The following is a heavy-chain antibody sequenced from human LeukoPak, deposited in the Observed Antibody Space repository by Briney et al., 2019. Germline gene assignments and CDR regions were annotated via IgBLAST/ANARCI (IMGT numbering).Heavy chain of an antibody. V-gene: IGHV4-34*01. CDR1: GGSFSGYY. J-gene: IGHJ5*02. CDR2: INHSGST. D-gene: IGHD6-13*01. Sequence: PSETLSLTCAVYGGSFSGYYWSWIRQPPGKGLEWIGEINHSGSTNYNPSLKSRVTISVDTSKNQFSLKLSSVTAVDTAVYYCARLYTYSSSWLRVWFDPWGQGTLVTVSS. CDR3: ARLYTYSSSWLRVWFDP.